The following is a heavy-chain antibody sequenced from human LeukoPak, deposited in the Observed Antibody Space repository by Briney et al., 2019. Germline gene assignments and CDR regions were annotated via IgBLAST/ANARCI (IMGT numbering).Heavy chain of an antibody. CDR2: ISGTNDST. CDR3: AKDKEAVAGYWYFDL. D-gene: IGHD6-19*01. Sequence: GGSLRLSCAASGFTLSSYAMTWVRQAPGKGLEWVSTISGTNDSTYYADSVKGRFTISRDNSKNTLYLQMNSLRAEDTAVYYCAKDKEAVAGYWYFDLWGRGTLVTVSS. J-gene: IGHJ2*01. V-gene: IGHV3-23*01. CDR1: GFTLSSYA.